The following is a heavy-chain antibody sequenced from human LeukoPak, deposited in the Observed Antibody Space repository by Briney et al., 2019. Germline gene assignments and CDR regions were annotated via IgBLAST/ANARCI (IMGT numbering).Heavy chain of an antibody. CDR1: GGSISSGDYY. CDR3: AREWWYYDSSGYYYYYGMDV. J-gene: IGHJ6*02. V-gene: IGHV4-30-4*01. CDR2: IYYSGST. Sequence: PSETLSLTCTVSGGSISSGDYYWRWLRQPPGTGLEWIGYIYYSGSTYYNPSLKSRVTISVDTSKNQFSLKLSSVTAADTAVYYCAREWWYYDSSGYYYYYGMDVWGQGTTVTVSS. D-gene: IGHD3-22*01.